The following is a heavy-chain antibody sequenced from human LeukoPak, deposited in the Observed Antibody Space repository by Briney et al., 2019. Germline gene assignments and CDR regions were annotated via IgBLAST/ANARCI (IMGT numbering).Heavy chain of an antibody. CDR1: GGSVSNSNYY. CDR2: IYYIGST. J-gene: IGHJ5*02. CDR3: ARAHYCSGDSCYLGWFDP. Sequence: SETLSLTCTVSGGSVSNSNYYWSWIRQPPGKGLEWIGYIYYIGSTNYNPSLKSRVTMSVDTSKNQFSLRLSSVTAADTAVYYCARAHYCSGDSCYLGWFDPWGQGTLVTVSS. V-gene: IGHV4-61*01. D-gene: IGHD2-15*01.